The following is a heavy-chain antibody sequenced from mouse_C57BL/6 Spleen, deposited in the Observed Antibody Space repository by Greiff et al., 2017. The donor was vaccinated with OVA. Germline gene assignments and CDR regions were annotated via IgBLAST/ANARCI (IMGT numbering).Heavy chain of an antibody. CDR1: GYTFTSYW. CDR3: ARYYDYYFDY. J-gene: IGHJ2*01. Sequence: QVQLQQPGAELVRPGTSVKLSCKASGYTFTSYWMHWVKQRPGQGLEWIGVIDPSDSYTNYNQKFKGKATLTVDTSSSTAYMQLSSLTSEDSAVYYCARYYDYYFDYWGQGTTLTVSS. CDR2: IDPSDSYT. D-gene: IGHD2-4*01. V-gene: IGHV1-59*01.